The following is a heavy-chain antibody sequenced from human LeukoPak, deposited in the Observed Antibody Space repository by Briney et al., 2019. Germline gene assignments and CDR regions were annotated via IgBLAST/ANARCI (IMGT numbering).Heavy chain of an antibody. J-gene: IGHJ5*02. D-gene: IGHD1-7*01. CDR3: VGWNYEESWFDP. CDR1: GGSISSSSYY. V-gene: IGHV4-39*07. CDR2: IYYSGST. Sequence: SETLSLTCTVSGGSISSSSYYWGWIRQPPGKGLEWIGSIYYSGSTYYNPSLKSRVTISVDTSKNQFSLKLSSVTAADTAVYYCVGWNYEESWFDPWGQGTLVTVSS.